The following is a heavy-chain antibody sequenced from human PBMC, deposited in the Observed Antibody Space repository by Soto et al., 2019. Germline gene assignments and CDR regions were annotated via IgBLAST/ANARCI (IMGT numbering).Heavy chain of an antibody. V-gene: IGHV3-9*01. CDR1: GFTFDDYA. J-gene: IGHJ6*02. D-gene: IGHD1-1*01. CDR2: ISWNSGSI. CDR3: ARMSGPPRSYYYYGMDV. Sequence: PGGSLRLSCAASGFTFDDYAMHWVRQAPGKGLEWVSGISWNSGSIGYADSVKGRFTISRDNAKNSLYLQMNSLRAEDTALYYCARMSGPPRSYYYYGMDVWGQGTTVTVSS.